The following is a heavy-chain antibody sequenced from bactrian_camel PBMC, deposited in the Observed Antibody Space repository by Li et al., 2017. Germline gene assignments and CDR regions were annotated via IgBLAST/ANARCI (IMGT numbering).Heavy chain of an antibody. J-gene: IGHJ4*01. D-gene: IGHD1*01. V-gene: IGHV3S53*01. CDR2: IDGRGAT. CDR3: AADLGSPIGWEQGCSRTPSEKDYHS. Sequence: MGWFRRVGGKEREGVAGIDGRGATTYTDSVKGRFTISKDSATNTLYLQMNSLKPEDTAMYYCAADLGSPIGWEQGCSRTPSEKDYHSWGQGTQVTVS.